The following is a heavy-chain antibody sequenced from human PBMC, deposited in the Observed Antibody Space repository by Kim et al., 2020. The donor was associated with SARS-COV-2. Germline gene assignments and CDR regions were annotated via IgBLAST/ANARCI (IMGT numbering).Heavy chain of an antibody. CDR3: ASSKGELLTY. CDR1: GGSISSYY. CDR2: IYYSGST. J-gene: IGHJ4*02. D-gene: IGHD1-26*01. V-gene: IGHV4-59*13. Sequence: SETLSLTCTVSGGSISSYYWSWIRQPPGKGLEWIGYIYYSGSTNYNPSLKSRVTISVDTSKNQFSLKLSSVTAADTAVYYCASSKGELLTYWGQGTLVTVSS.